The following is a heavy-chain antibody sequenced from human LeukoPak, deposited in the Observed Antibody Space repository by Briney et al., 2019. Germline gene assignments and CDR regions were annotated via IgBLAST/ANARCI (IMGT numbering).Heavy chain of an antibody. CDR2: IYYSGST. J-gene: IGHJ4*02. CDR3: ARGTWNCSGGSCYSSFDY. CDR1: GGSISSSSYY. D-gene: IGHD2-15*01. Sequence: SETLSLTCTVSGGSISSSSYYWGWIRQPPGKGLEWIGSIYYSGSTNYNPSLKSRVTISVDTSKNQFSLKLSSVTAADTAVYYCARGTWNCSGGSCYSSFDYWGQGTLVTVSS. V-gene: IGHV4-39*07.